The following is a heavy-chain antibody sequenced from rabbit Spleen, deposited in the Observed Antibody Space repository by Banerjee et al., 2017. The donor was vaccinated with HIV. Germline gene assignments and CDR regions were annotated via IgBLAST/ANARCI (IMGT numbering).Heavy chain of an antibody. J-gene: IGHJ4*01. CDR1: GVSLNDKDV. CDR3: ARNLENYAGSSYLDL. D-gene: IGHD8-1*01. CDR2: INIVTGKS. Sequence: EQLEESGGGLVKPEGSLTLTCKASGVSLNDKDVMCWVRQAPGKGLEWIACINIVTGKSVYASWAKGRFSMSRPSSTTVTLQMTSLTAADTATYFCARNLENYAGSSYLDLLGPGTLVTVS. V-gene: IGHV1S45*01.